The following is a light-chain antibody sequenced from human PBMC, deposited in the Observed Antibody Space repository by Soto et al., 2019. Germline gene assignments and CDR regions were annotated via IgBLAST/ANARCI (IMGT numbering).Light chain of an antibody. V-gene: IGKV3-15*01. Sequence: EVVMTQSPATLSVSPGERVTLSCRASQSINAHLAWYQQKPGQAPRLLIHGASTTATGIPARFSGSGFVTDFILAISSLQSEDFAVYYCQQYNHWLWTFGQGTKVEIQ. J-gene: IGKJ1*01. CDR2: GAS. CDR3: QQYNHWLWT. CDR1: QSINAH.